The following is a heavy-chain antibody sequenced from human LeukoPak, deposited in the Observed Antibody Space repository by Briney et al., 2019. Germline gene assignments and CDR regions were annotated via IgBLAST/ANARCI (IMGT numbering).Heavy chain of an antibody. Sequence: GGSLRLSCAASGFTFSSYAMSWVRQAPGKGLEWVSAISGSGSPTYYADSVKGRFTISRDNSKNTLYLQMNSLRAEDTAVYYCAKDSRGWLYNFDYWGQGTLVTVSS. J-gene: IGHJ4*02. CDR3: AKDSRGWLYNFDY. CDR2: ISGSGSPT. V-gene: IGHV3-23*01. CDR1: GFTFSSYA. D-gene: IGHD2-2*02.